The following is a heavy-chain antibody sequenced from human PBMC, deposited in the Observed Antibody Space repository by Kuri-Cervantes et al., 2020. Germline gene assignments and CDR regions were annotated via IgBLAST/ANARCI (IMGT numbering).Heavy chain of an antibody. J-gene: IGHJ6*02. V-gene: IGHV3-23*01. Sequence: GESLKISCAASGFIFSNYGMSWVRQAPGKGLEWVSTISGSGDSTYYAESGKGRLTISRDNSKNMLYLQLNSLRAEDTAVYYCAKSRGLVRHGMDVWGQGTTVTVSS. CDR2: ISGSGDST. D-gene: IGHD3/OR15-3a*01. CDR1: GFIFSNYG. CDR3: AKSRGLVRHGMDV.